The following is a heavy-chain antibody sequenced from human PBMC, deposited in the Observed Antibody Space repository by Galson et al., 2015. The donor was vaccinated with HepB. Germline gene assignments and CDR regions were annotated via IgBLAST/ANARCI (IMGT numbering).Heavy chain of an antibody. V-gene: IGHV3-7*03. Sequence: SLRLSCAASGFTFGDFWMTWVRQAPGRGPEWVGNIKTDGSQKYYVDSVEGRFTISRDNAKNSLYLQMNSLRAEDTAVYYCARDQGGGYSYYEYWSQGILVTVSS. CDR2: IKTDGSQK. J-gene: IGHJ4*02. CDR1: GFTFGDFW. CDR3: ARDQGGGYSYYEY. D-gene: IGHD5-18*01.